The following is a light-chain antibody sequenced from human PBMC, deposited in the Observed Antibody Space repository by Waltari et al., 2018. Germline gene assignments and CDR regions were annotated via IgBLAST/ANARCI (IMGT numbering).Light chain of an antibody. J-gene: IGLJ2*01. CDR2: EVS. CDR3: SSYAGSNPL. CDR1: SSDVGGLNY. Sequence: QSALTQPPSASGSPGQSVTLSCTGTSSDVGGLNYVSWYQQHPGKAPKLMIYEVSKRPSGVPDRFSGSKSGNTASLTVSGLQAEDEADYYCSSYAGSNPLFGGGTKLTVL. V-gene: IGLV2-8*01.